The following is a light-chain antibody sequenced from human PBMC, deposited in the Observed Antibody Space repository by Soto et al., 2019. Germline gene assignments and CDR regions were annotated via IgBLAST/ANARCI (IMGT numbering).Light chain of an antibody. CDR1: QGISSY. Sequence: DIQLTQSPSFLSASVGDRVTITCRASQGISSYLAWFQQKPGKAPNLLIYAASTLQSGVPSRFSGSGSGTEFTLTISSLQPEDFATYYCQQRRDWPLTFGGGTKVEI. J-gene: IGKJ4*01. CDR3: QQRRDWPLT. V-gene: IGKV1-9*01. CDR2: AAS.